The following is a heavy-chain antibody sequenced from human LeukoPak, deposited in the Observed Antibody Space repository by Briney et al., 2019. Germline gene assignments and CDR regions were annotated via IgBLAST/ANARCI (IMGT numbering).Heavy chain of an antibody. V-gene: IGHV4-61*09. Sequence: PSQTLSLTCTVSGGSIRSGSYYWSWIRQPAGKGLEWIGHIYTNGSTNFNPSLKSRVTISVDMSKNQFSLNLSSVTAADTAVYYCAGEWSGYSSSRLNYYYYMDVWGKGTTVTISS. D-gene: IGHD6-13*01. CDR2: IYTNGST. J-gene: IGHJ6*03. CDR3: AGEWSGYSSSRLNYYYYMDV. CDR1: GGSIRSGSYY.